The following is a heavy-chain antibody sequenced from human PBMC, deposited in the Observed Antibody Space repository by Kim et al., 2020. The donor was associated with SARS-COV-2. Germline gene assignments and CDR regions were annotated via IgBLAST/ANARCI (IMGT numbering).Heavy chain of an antibody. CDR3: ARHKPGQLLLLSDWFDP. J-gene: IGHJ5*02. Sequence: SETLSLTCTVSGGSISSSSYYWGWIRQPPGKGLEWIGSIYYSGSTYYNPSHKSRVTISVDTSKNQFSLKLSSVTAADTAVYYCARHKPGQLLLLSDWFDPWGQGTLVTVSS. V-gene: IGHV4-39*01. D-gene: IGHD2-2*01. CDR1: GGSISSSSYY. CDR2: IYYSGST.